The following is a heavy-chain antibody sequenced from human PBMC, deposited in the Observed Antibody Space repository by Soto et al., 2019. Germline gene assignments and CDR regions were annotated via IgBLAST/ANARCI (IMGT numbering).Heavy chain of an antibody. CDR3: ARELDGSGSYYVDY. CDR1: GGSISSDY. J-gene: IGHJ4*02. Sequence: PSETLSLTCTVSGGSISSDYWSWIRQPPGKGLEWIGYIYYTGRTYYSPSLKSRVAISVDTSKNQFSLKLSSVTAADTAVYYCARELDGSGSYYVDYWGQGTLVTVSS. V-gene: IGHV4-59*01. CDR2: IYYTGRT. D-gene: IGHD3-10*01.